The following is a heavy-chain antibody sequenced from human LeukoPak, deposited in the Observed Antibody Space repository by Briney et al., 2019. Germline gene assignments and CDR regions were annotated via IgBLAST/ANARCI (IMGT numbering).Heavy chain of an antibody. CDR2: IKSKTDGGTT. V-gene: IGHV3-15*01. CDR3: TTQISDYGDYWFDP. CDR1: GFTFSNTW. D-gene: IGHD4-17*01. Sequence: GGSLRLSCAASGFTFSNTWMSWVRQAPGKGLEWVGRIKSKTDGGTTDYAAPVKGRFTISRDDSKNTLYLQMNSLKTEDTAVYYGTTQISDYGDYWFDPWGQGTLVTVSS. J-gene: IGHJ5*02.